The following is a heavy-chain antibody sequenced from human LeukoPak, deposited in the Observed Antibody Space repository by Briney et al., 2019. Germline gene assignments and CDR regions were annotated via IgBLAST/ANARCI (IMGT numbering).Heavy chain of an antibody. CDR2: IQYDGHDY. D-gene: IGHD6-6*01. J-gene: IGHJ4*02. CDR1: GFSLSRYD. Sequence: GGSLRLSCAASGFSLSRYDMHWVRQAPGKGLEWVAFIQYDGHDYYYADSVRGRFTISRDNAKNSLYLQMNSLRAEDTAVYYCARGADFKYSSSSGFYYWGQGTLVTVSS. CDR3: ARGADFKYSSSSGFYY. V-gene: IGHV3-30*02.